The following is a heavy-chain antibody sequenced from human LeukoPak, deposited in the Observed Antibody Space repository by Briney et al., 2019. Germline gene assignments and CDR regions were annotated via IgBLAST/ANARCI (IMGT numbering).Heavy chain of an antibody. Sequence: GGSLRLSCAASGFTFSDNWMTWVRQAPGKGLEWVGRIKSKTDGGTTDYAAPVKGRFTISRDDSKNTLYLQMNSLKTEDTAVYYCTTEGYGGDFDYWGQGTLVTVSS. CDR1: GFTFSDNW. D-gene: IGHD4-23*01. V-gene: IGHV3-15*01. J-gene: IGHJ4*02. CDR3: TTEGYGGDFDY. CDR2: IKSKTDGGTT.